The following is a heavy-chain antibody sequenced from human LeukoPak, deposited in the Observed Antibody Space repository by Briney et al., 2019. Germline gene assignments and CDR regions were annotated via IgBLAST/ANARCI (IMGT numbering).Heavy chain of an antibody. J-gene: IGHJ3*01. CDR2: IDTSSTYI. CDR3: ARSHYGSGRYYLDAFDV. V-gene: IGHV3-21*01. D-gene: IGHD3-10*01. Sequence: PGGSLRLSCATSGFSFSLYTINWVRQAPGKWLDWVSSIDTSSTYIEYADSVKGRFTISRDNAKKSLHLEMNSLRAEDTAVYYCARSHYGSGRYYLDAFDVWGQGTVVTVSS. CDR1: GFSFSLYT.